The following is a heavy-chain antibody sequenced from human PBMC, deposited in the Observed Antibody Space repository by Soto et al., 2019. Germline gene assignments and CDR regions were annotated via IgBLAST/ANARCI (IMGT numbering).Heavy chain of an antibody. V-gene: IGHV3-30-3*01. J-gene: IGHJ3*02. Sequence: SLRLSCAASGFTFSSYAMHWVRQAPGKGLEWVAVISYDGSNKYYADSVKGRFTISRDNSKNTLYLQMNSLRAEDTAVYYCASPLPFNHYGSGSDAFDIWGQGTMVTVSS. CDR3: ASPLPFNHYGSGSDAFDI. CDR1: GFTFSSYA. D-gene: IGHD3-10*01. CDR2: ISYDGSNK.